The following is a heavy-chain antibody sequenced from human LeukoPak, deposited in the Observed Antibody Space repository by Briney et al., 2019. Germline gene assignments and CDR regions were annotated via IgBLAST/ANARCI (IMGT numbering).Heavy chain of an antibody. Sequence: GGSLRLSCAASGFTFSSYTMNRVRQAPGKGLEWVSSISSSYSYIYYADSVKGRFTISRDDAKNSLYLQMNSLRAEDTAVYYCARDPTSSWETAFDIWGQGTTVTVSS. CDR2: ISSSYSYI. J-gene: IGHJ3*02. CDR1: GFTFSSYT. V-gene: IGHV3-21*01. D-gene: IGHD1-26*01. CDR3: ARDPTSSWETAFDI.